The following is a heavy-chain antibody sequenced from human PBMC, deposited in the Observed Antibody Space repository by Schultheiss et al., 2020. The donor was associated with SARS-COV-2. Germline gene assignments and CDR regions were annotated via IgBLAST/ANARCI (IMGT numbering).Heavy chain of an antibody. Sequence: GGSLRLSCAASGFTFSNAWMSWVRQAPGKGLEWVAVIWYDGSNKYYADSVKGRFTISRDNSKNTLYLQMNSLRAEDTAVYYCARDSDFWSGYYFDYWGQGTLVTVSS. CDR1: GFTFSNAW. D-gene: IGHD3-3*01. J-gene: IGHJ4*02. CDR2: IWYDGSNK. CDR3: ARDSDFWSGYYFDY. V-gene: IGHV3-33*08.